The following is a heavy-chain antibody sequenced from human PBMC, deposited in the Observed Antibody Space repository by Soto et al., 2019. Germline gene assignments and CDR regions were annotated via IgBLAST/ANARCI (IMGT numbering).Heavy chain of an antibody. CDR1: GGTFSSYA. CDR2: IIPIFGTA. V-gene: IGHV1-69*01. D-gene: IGHD2-2*02. CDR3: ATDFYCSSTSCYTSGGDYYYGMDV. Sequence: QVQLVQSGAEVKKPGSSVKVSCKASGGTFSSYAISWVRQAPGQGLEWMGGIIPIFGTANYAQKFQGRVTITADESTSTAYMELSSLRSEDTAVDYCATDFYCSSTSCYTSGGDYYYGMDVWGQGTTVTVSS. J-gene: IGHJ6*02.